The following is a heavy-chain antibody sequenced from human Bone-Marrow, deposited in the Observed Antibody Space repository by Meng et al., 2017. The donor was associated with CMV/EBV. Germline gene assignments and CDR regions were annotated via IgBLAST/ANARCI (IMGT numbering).Heavy chain of an antibody. J-gene: IGHJ4*02. D-gene: IGHD1-26*01. Sequence: GESLKISCAAPGFTFDDYGMSWVRQAPGKGLEWVSGINWNGGSTGYADSVKGRFTISRDNAKNSLYLQMNSLRAEDTALYYCARALKPGGIVGATADYWGQRTLVTVSS. CDR3: ARALKPGGIVGATADY. CDR2: INWNGGST. CDR1: GFTFDDYG. V-gene: IGHV3-20*04.